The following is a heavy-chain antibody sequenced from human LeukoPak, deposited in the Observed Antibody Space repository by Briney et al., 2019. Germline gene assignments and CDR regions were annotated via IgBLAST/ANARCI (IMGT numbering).Heavy chain of an antibody. D-gene: IGHD5-24*01. CDR1: GYTFTGYY. CDR3: ARDNSVRDEAWWLNP. CDR2: INPNSGGT. J-gene: IGHJ5*02. Sequence: ASVKVSCKASGYTFTGYYMHWVRQARGQGLEWMGWINPNSGGTNYAQKFQGRVTLTRDMSTSTDYLELSSLRSEDTAVYYCARDNSVRDEAWWLNPWGQGTLVTVSS. V-gene: IGHV1-2*02.